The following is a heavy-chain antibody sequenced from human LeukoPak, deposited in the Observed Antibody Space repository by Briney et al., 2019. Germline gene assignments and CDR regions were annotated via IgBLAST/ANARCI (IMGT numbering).Heavy chain of an antibody. Sequence: PGGSLRLSCAASGFTFSSYGMHWVRQAPGKGLEWVAVISYDGSNKYYADSVKGRFTISRDNSKNTLYLQMNSLRAEDTAVYYCAKDGSSWYLYYYYYGMDVWGQGTTVTVSS. J-gene: IGHJ6*02. CDR3: AKDGSSWYLYYYYYGMDV. D-gene: IGHD6-13*01. CDR2: ISYDGSNK. V-gene: IGHV3-30*18. CDR1: GFTFSSYG.